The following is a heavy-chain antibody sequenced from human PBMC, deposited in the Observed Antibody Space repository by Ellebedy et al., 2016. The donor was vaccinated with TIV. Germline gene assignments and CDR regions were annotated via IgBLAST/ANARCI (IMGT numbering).Heavy chain of an antibody. CDR2: IYSGGST. D-gene: IGHD3-3*01. Sequence: GGSLRLXXAASGFTVSSNYMSWVRQAPGKGLEWVSVIYSGGSTYYADSVKGRFTISRDNSKNTLYLQMNSLRAEDTAVYYCAREGNYDFWSVDAGKFSNYYYYGMDVWGQGTTVTVSS. CDR1: GFTVSSNY. V-gene: IGHV3-53*01. CDR3: AREGNYDFWSVDAGKFSNYYYYGMDV. J-gene: IGHJ6*02.